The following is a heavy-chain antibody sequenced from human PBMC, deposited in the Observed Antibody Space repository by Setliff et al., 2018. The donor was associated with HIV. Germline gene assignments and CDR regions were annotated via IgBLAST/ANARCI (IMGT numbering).Heavy chain of an antibody. J-gene: IGHJ6*02. CDR1: GYPFTGYY. D-gene: IGHD3-3*01. CDR2: INPNTGGT. V-gene: IGHV1-2*04. CDR3: ARGRTNSSYYNFWSAYSSTMDV. Sequence: SVKVSCKASGYPFTGYYIHWVRQAPGQGLEWMGWINPNTGGTDYAQKFQGWVTMTRETSISTAYMELRRLKSDDAAVYYCARGRTNSSYYNFWSAYSSTMDVWGHGTTVTVSS.